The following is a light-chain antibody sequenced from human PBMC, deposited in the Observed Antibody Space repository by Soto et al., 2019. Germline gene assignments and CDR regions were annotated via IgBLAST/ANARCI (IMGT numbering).Light chain of an antibody. CDR3: SSHTSGSTRV. Sequence: QSALTQPASVSGSPGQSIAISCTGTSSDVGVYDYVSWYQQQPDKAPKLMIYEVTKRPSGVSNRFSGSKSGNTASLTISGLQSEDEADYYCSSHTSGSTRVFGTGTKVTVL. CDR1: SSDVGVYDY. CDR2: EVT. V-gene: IGLV2-14*01. J-gene: IGLJ1*01.